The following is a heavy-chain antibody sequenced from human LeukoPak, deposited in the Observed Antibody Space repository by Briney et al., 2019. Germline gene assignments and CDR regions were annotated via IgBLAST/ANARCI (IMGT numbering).Heavy chain of an antibody. CDR2: INPNSGGT. J-gene: IGHJ4*02. Sequence: ASVKVSCKASGYTFTAYYMHWVRQAPGQGLEWMGRINPNSGGTNYAQKFQGRVTMTRDTSISTAYMEPSRLRSDDTAVYYCARLSLRVGATIDYYFDYWGQGTLVTVSS. CDR3: ARLSLRVGATIDYYFDY. D-gene: IGHD1-26*01. CDR1: GYTFTAYY. V-gene: IGHV1-2*06.